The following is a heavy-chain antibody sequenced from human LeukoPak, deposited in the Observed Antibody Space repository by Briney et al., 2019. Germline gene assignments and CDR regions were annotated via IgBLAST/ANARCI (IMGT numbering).Heavy chain of an antibody. Sequence: GGSLRLSCAASGFTFSDYYMTWIRQAPGKGLKWVSAISGSGGNTYYADSVKGRFTISRDNSKNTLYLQMNSLRVEDTAVYYCAKNIRVQKYYFDYWGQGTLVTVSS. CDR2: ISGSGGNT. D-gene: IGHD3-3*02. CDR3: AKNIRVQKYYFDY. J-gene: IGHJ4*02. V-gene: IGHV3-23*01. CDR1: GFTFSDYY.